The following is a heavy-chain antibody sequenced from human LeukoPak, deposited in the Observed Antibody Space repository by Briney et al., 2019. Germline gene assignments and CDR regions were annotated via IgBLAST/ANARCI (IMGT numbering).Heavy chain of an antibody. CDR3: ARAYSPTSWGLAAADYYYMDV. J-gene: IGHJ6*03. Sequence: ASVKVSCKASGYTLTGYYMHWVRQAPGHGLEWMGWINPNSGGTNYAQKFQGRVTMTRDTSISTAYMELNRLTSDDTAVYYCARAYSPTSWGLAAADYYYMDVWGKGTTVTVFS. CDR1: GYTLTGYY. CDR2: INPNSGGT. D-gene: IGHD6-13*01. V-gene: IGHV1-2*02.